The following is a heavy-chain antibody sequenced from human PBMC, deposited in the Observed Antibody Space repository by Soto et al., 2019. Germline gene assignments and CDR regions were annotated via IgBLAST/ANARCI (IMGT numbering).Heavy chain of an antibody. V-gene: IGHV4-39*01. Sequence: QLQLQESGPGLVKPSETLSLTCTVSGGSISSSSYYWGWIRQPPGKGLEWIGSIYYSGRTYYNPSRKSRVTISEDTSKIQFSLKLSCVDVADTAVCSCARHPGSYDRPGIDIWGQGTMVTVSS. J-gene: IGHJ3*02. D-gene: IGHD3-16*01. CDR3: ARHPGSYDRPGIDI. CDR1: GGSISSSSYY. CDR2: IYYSGRT.